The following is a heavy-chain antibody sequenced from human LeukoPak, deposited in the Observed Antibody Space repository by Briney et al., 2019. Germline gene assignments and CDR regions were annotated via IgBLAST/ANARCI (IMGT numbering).Heavy chain of an antibody. CDR2: IIPIFGTA. V-gene: IGHV1-69*05. CDR3: ARVPSGGPFDY. Sequence: SVKVSCKASGGTFSSYAISWVRQAPGQGLEWMGGIIPIFGTANYAQKFQGRVTMTTDTSTSTAYMELRSLTSDDTAVYCCARVPSGGPFDYWGQGTLVTVSS. CDR1: GGTFSSYA. J-gene: IGHJ4*02. D-gene: IGHD2-15*01.